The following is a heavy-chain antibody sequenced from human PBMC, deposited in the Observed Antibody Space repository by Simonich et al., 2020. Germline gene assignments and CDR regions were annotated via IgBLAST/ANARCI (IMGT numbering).Heavy chain of an antibody. CDR1: GGSISSSSYY. CDR3: ARWAYSSSYFDY. J-gene: IGHJ4*02. V-gene: IGHV4-39*01. CDR2: IYYRGSS. D-gene: IGHD6-6*01. Sequence: QLQLQESGPGLVKPSETLSLTCTVSGGSISSSSYYWGWIRKPPGKGLEWIGSIYYRGSSDYNPSLKGLVTISVDTSKNQFSLKLSSVTAADTAVYYCARWAYSSSYFDYWGQGTLVTVSS.